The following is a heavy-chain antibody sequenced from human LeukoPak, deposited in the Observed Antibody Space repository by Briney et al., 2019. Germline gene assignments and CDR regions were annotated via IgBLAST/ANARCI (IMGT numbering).Heavy chain of an antibody. D-gene: IGHD2-2*01. CDR3: ARALTAYCGSNSCPHSSASPLDY. CDR2: INPNSGGT. CDR1: GYTFTSYY. Sequence: ASVKLSCKASGYTFTSYYMHLVRQAPGQGLEWMGWINPNSGGTNSAQKFQGRVTMTRDTAISTAYLELSRMRSDDKAVYYCARALTAYCGSNSCPHSSASPLDYWGQGTLVTVSS. V-gene: IGHV1-2*02. J-gene: IGHJ4*02.